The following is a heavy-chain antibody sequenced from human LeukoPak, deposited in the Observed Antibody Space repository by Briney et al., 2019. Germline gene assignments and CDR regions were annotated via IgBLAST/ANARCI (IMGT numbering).Heavy chain of an antibody. D-gene: IGHD3-22*01. Sequence: ASVKVSCKASGYTFTGYYMHWVRQAPGQGLEWMGWINPYSGGTNYAQKIQGRVTMTRDTSISTAYMELSRLRSDDTAVYYCARDLADYYDSSGGNWFDPWGQGTLVTVSS. J-gene: IGHJ5*02. CDR3: ARDLADYYDSSGGNWFDP. V-gene: IGHV1-2*02. CDR1: GYTFTGYY. CDR2: INPYSGGT.